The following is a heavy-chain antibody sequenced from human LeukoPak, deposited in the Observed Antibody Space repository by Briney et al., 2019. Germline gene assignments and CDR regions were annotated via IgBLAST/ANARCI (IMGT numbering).Heavy chain of an antibody. Sequence: ASVKVSCKASGGTFSSYAINWVRQATGQGLEWMGWMNPNSGNTGYAQKFQGRVTMTRNTSISTAYMELSSLRSEDTAVYYCARVIVVVPAAITQTFDPWGQGTLVTVSS. D-gene: IGHD2-2*01. CDR3: ARVIVVVPAAITQTFDP. V-gene: IGHV1-8*02. CDR1: GGTFSSYA. CDR2: MNPNSGNT. J-gene: IGHJ5*02.